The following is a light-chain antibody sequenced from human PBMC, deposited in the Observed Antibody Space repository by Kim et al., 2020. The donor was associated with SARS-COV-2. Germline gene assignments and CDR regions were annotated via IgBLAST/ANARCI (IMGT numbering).Light chain of an antibody. CDR2: FGS. CDR3: MQVIQTPVT. CDR1: QSLVHGDGDTF. V-gene: IGKV2-28*01. J-gene: IGKJ4*01. Sequence: PASISCRSSQSLVHGDGDTFLDWYVLKPGQSPQPLIYFGSYRAYGVPDRFSASVSGTEYTLRISRVEAEDVGIYYCMQVIQTPVTFGGVTKVDIK.